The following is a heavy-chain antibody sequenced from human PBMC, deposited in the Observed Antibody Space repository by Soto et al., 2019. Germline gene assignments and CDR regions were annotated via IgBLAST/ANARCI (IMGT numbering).Heavy chain of an antibody. D-gene: IGHD2-2*01. V-gene: IGHV3-30-3*01. CDR2: SANDASSE. Sequence: QVQLVESGGGVVQGGGSLRLSCAAYGFTLSGYPMHWVRQAPGKGLEWVAISANDASSEHYADSVKGRFTISRDNSENTLYLQMNSLRAEDTALYYCARDGSANWYFDWYFDLWGRGTVVTVSS. J-gene: IGHJ2*01. CDR3: ARDGSANWYFDWYFDL. CDR1: GFTLSGYP.